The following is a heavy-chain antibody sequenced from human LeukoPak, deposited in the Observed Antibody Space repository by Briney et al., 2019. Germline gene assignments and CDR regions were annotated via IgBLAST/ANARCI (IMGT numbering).Heavy chain of an antibody. Sequence: SETLSLTCAVPGYSISSSYYWGWIRQPPGKGLEWIGSIYHSGSTYYNPSLKSRVTISVDTSKTQFSLKLSSVTAADTAVYYCARDAIGPDYGDQAAVDYWGQGTLVTVSS. CDR1: GYSISSSYY. CDR3: ARDAIGPDYGDQAAVDY. V-gene: IGHV4-38-2*02. D-gene: IGHD4-17*01. CDR2: IYHSGST. J-gene: IGHJ4*02.